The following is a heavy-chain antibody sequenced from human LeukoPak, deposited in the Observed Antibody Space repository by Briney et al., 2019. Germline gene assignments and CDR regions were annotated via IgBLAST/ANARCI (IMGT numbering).Heavy chain of an antibody. CDR2: ISSGSSYI. CDR3: AYTSGYDFSSYYYYYMDV. D-gene: IGHD5-12*01. Sequence: GGSLRLSCAASGFIFSSYSTNWVRQAPGKGLEWFSSISSGSSYIYYADSVKGRFTISRDNAENSLYLQMNSLSAEDTAVYYCAYTSGYDFSSYYYYYMDVWGKGTTVTVSS. J-gene: IGHJ6*03. CDR1: GFIFSSYS. V-gene: IGHV3-21*01.